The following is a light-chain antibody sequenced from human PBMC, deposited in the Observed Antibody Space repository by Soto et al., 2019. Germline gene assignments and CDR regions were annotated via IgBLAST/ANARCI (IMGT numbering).Light chain of an antibody. V-gene: IGLV4-69*01. CDR3: QTWGTGIRV. CDR1: SGHSSYA. Sequence: QTVVTQSPSASASLGASVNLTCTLSSGHSSYAIAWHQQQPEKGPRYLMKLNTDGSHSKGDGIPDRFSGSNSGAERYLTISSLQSEDDADYYCQTWGTGIRVFGGGTKLTVL. CDR2: LNTDGSH. J-gene: IGLJ3*02.